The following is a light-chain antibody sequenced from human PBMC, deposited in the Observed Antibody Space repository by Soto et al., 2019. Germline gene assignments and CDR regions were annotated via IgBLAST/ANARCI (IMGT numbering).Light chain of an antibody. Sequence: DIPMTQSPSSLSASVGDRVTITCQASQDIGNSLNWYQQKPGKAPKLLIFDASKLETRVPSRFSGSGSGTDFTFTVSSLQPEDIATYFCQHYHNLPRTFGQGTKLEIK. J-gene: IGKJ2*01. V-gene: IGKV1-33*01. CDR3: QHYHNLPRT. CDR2: DAS. CDR1: QDIGNS.